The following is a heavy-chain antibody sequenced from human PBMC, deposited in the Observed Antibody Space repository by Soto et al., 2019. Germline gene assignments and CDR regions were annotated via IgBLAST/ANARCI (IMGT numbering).Heavy chain of an antibody. CDR2: ISDYGRI. J-gene: IGHJ4*02. D-gene: IGHD3-10*01. CDR3: ARGGVETFDY. V-gene: IGHV3-74*01. CDR1: GFTFRNYW. Sequence: EVQLVESGGGLVQPGGSLRLSCAASGFTFRNYWMHWVRQGPGKGLVWVSRISDYGRINYADSVKGRFTISRDDAKSELYLQINNLRAEDTAVYYCARGGVETFDYWGQGALVTVSS.